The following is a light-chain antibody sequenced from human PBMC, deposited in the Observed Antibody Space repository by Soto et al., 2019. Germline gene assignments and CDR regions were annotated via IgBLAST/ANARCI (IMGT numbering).Light chain of an antibody. CDR1: QTVSNSY. V-gene: IGKV3-20*01. J-gene: IGKJ1*01. CDR3: LQDSRSPGT. Sequence: EIVLTQSPGTLSLSPGERATLSCRASQTVSNSYIAWYQQKSGQAPRLLVYATTTRATGIPDRFSGSGSGTDCTLIIRRLETEDFAVSYCLQDSRSPGTFGQGTGVEIK. CDR2: ATT.